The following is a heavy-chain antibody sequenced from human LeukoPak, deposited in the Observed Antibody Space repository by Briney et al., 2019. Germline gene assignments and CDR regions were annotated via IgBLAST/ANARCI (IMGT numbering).Heavy chain of an antibody. V-gene: IGHV4-31*03. D-gene: IGHD2-21*02. CDR1: GGSISSGGYY. Sequence: SQTLSLTCTVSGGSISSGGYYWSWIRQHPGKGLEWIGYIYYSGSTYYNPSLKSRVTISVDTSKNQFSLKLSSVTAADTAVYYCARVAARKFMYCGGDCYPNWGQGTLVTVSS. J-gene: IGHJ4*02. CDR2: IYYSGST. CDR3: ARVAARKFMYCGGDCYPN.